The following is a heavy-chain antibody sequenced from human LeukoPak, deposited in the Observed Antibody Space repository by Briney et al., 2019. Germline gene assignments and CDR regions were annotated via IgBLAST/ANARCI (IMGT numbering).Heavy chain of an antibody. J-gene: IGHJ6*02. CDR3: TRDHGLDV. Sequence: GGSLRLSCTASGFTFSSYWMSWVRQAPGKGLMWVSQINSDGSATSCADPVKGRCTISRDNAKNMLYLEMNSLRVEDTAVYFCTRDHGLDVWGQGTTVTVSS. V-gene: IGHV3-74*01. CDR2: INSDGSAT. CDR1: GFTFSSYW.